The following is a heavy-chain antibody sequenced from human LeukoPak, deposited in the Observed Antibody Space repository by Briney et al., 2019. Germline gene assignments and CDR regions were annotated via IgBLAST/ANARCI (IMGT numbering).Heavy chain of an antibody. CDR1: GFTVSSNY. D-gene: IGHD3-10*01. CDR3: ARGTVTMVDY. V-gene: IGHV3-66*01. CDR2: IYSGGST. Sequence: PGGSLRLSCAASGFTVSSNYMSWVRQAPGRGLERVSVIYSGGSTYYADSVKGRFTISRDNSKNTLFLQMNSLRAGDTAVYYCARGTVTMVDYWGQGTLVTVYS. J-gene: IGHJ4*02.